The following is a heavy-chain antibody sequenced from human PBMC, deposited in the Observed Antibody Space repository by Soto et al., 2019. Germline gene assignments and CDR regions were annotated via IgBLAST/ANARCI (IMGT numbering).Heavy chain of an antibody. D-gene: IGHD3-22*01. CDR1: GFTFSSYG. V-gene: IGHV3-33*01. J-gene: IGHJ4*02. CDR3: ARDLRTYYYDSSGYTDY. CDR2: IWYDGSNK. Sequence: PGGSLRLSCAASGFTFSSYGMHWVRQAPGKGLEWVAVIWYDGSNKYYADSVKGRFTISRDNSKNTLYLQMNSLRAEDTAVYYCARDLRTYYYDSSGYTDYWGQGTLVTVSS.